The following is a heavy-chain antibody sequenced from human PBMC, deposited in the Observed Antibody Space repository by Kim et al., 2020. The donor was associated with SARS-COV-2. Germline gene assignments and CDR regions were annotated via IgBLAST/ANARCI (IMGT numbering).Heavy chain of an antibody. J-gene: IGHJ6*02. CDR3: ARTLGVAGTDYYYGMDV. CDR2: IIPIFGTA. D-gene: IGHD6-19*01. V-gene: IGHV1-69*13. CDR1: GGTFSSYA. Sequence: SVKVSCKASGGTFSSYAISWVRQAPGQGLEWMGGIIPIFGTANYAQKFQGRVTITADESTSTAYMELSSLRSEDTAVYYCARTLGVAGTDYYYGMDVWGQGTTVTVSS.